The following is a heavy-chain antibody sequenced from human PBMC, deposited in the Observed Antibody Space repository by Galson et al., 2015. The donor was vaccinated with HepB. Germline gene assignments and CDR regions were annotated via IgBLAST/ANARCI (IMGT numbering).Heavy chain of an antibody. J-gene: IGHJ3*02. Sequence: LSLTCTVSGGSISSSSYYWGWIRQPPGKGLEWIGSIYYSGSTYYNPSLKSRVTISVDTSKNQFSLKLSSVTAADTAVYYCARSNFGVVTAIVAFDIWGQGTMVTVSS. CDR3: ARSNFGVVTAIVAFDI. V-gene: IGHV4-39*01. CDR1: GGSISSSSYY. CDR2: IYYSGST. D-gene: IGHD2-21*02.